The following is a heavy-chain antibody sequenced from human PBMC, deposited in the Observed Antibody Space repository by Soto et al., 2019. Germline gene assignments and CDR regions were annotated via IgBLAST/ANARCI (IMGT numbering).Heavy chain of an antibody. V-gene: IGHV4-39*01. CDR3: ARHSITMVRGVIAAGNWFGP. Sequence: PSETLSLTCTVSGGSISSSSYYWGWIRQPPGKGLEWIGSIYYSGSTYYNPSLKSRVTISVDTSKNQFSLKLSSVTAADTAVYYCARHSITMVRGVIAAGNWFGPWGQGTLVTVSS. D-gene: IGHD3-10*01. CDR1: GGSISSSSYY. J-gene: IGHJ5*02. CDR2: IYYSGST.